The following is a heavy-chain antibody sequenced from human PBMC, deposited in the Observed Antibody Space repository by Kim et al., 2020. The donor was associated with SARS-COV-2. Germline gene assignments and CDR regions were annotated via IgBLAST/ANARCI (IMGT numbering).Heavy chain of an antibody. CDR3: PRGLNDYGAIDAFDI. CDR1: GYTFTNHG. V-gene: IGHV1-18*01. D-gene: IGHD4-17*01. CDR2: INTYNAGT. J-gene: IGHJ3*02. Sequence: ASVKVSCKASGYTFTNHGIHWVRQAPGQGLEWLGWINTYNAGTNYVQSLQGRATMTTDTATTTVYMDLESLRYDDTAVYYCPRGLNDYGAIDAFDIWCQG.